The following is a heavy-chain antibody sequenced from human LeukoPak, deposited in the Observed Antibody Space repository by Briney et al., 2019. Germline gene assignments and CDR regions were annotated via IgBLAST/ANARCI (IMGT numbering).Heavy chain of an antibody. CDR2: INHSGST. Sequence: PSETLSLTCAVYGGSFSGYYWSWIRQPPGKGLEWIGEINHSGSTNYNPSLKSRVTISVDTSKKQFSLKLTSVTAADTAVYYCARYGGSGWVIDNWGQGTLVTVSS. J-gene: IGHJ4*02. D-gene: IGHD6-19*01. V-gene: IGHV4-34*01. CDR3: ARYGGSGWVIDN. CDR1: GGSFSGYY.